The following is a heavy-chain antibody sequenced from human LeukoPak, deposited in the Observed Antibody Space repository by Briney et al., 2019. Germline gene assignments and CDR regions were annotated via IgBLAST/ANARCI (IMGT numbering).Heavy chain of an antibody. Sequence: SETLSLTCTVSGDSFSSSTYSWGWVRQPPGKGLEWIGSIYYSGTTYYNPSLKSRVSISKDTSKNHFSLKLTSVTAADTAMYYCSTTNRGGFGVGDYWGQGTLVTVSS. V-gene: IGHV4-39*02. CDR3: STTNRGGFGVGDY. CDR1: GDSFSSSTYS. CDR2: IYYSGTT. J-gene: IGHJ4*02. D-gene: IGHD3-10*01.